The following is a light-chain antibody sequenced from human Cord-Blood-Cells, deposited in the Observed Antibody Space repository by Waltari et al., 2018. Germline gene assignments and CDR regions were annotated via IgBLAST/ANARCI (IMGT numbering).Light chain of an antibody. V-gene: IGLV2-14*01. CDR1: SSDVGGYNY. CDR2: DVS. J-gene: IGLJ2*01. CDR3: SSYTSSSTVV. Sequence: QSALPQPASVSGSPGQSITISCPGTSSDVGGYNYVSWYQQHPGKAPKRMIYDVSNRPSGVSNRFSGSKSGNTASLTISGLQAEDEADYYCSSYTSSSTVVFGGGTKLTVL.